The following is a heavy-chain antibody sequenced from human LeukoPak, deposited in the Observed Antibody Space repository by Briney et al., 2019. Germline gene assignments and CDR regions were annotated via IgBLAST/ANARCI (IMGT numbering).Heavy chain of an antibody. J-gene: IGHJ4*02. CDR1: GGSISSGGYY. V-gene: IGHV4-39*07. CDR3: ARGRGNPW. Sequence: PSETLSLTCTVSGGSISSGGYYWTWIRQPPGKGLEWIGEINHSGSTNYNPSLKSRVTISVDTSKNQFSLKLSSVTAADTAVYYCARGRGNPWWGQGTLVTVSS. CDR2: INHSGST.